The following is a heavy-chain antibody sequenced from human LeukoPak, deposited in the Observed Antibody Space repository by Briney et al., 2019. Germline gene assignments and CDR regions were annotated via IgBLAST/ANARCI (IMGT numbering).Heavy chain of an antibody. CDR2: ISSSSNSM. D-gene: IGHD3-3*01. Sequence: GGSLRLSCAASVFTFSGYFMTWVRQAPGKGLEWVSYISSSSNSMYYADSVKGRFTISRDNAKNSLYLQMNSLRDEDTALYYCPRESGFAFHIWGQGTVVTVSS. CDR1: VFTFSGYF. CDR3: PRESGFAFHI. V-gene: IGHV3-48*02. J-gene: IGHJ3*02.